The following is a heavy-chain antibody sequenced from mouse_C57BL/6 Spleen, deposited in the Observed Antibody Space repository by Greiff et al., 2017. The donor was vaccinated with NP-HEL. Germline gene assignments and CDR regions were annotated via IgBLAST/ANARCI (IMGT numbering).Heavy chain of an antibody. CDR2: IHPNSGST. J-gene: IGHJ1*03. CDR1: GYTFTSYW. Sequence: QVQLQQSGAELVKPGASVKLSCKASGYTFTSYWMHWVKQRPGQGLEWIGMIHPNSGSTNYNEKFKSKATLTVDKSSSTAYMQLSSLTSEDSAVYYCAREGFHWYFDVWGTGTTVTVSS. V-gene: IGHV1-64*01. CDR3: AREGFHWYFDV.